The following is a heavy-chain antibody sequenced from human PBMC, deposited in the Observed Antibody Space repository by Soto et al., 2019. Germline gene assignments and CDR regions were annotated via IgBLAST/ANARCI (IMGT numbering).Heavy chain of an antibody. J-gene: IGHJ5*02. CDR2: ISGSGGST. V-gene: IGHV3-23*01. Sequence: GGSLRLSCAASGFTFSSSAMNWVRQAPGKGPEWVSVISGSGGSTYYADSVKGRFTISRDNSKNTLYLQMNRLRAEDTAVYYCAKDPGFSYIVGLVGNWFDPWGQGTLVTVSS. CDR1: GFTFSSSA. CDR3: AKDPGFSYIVGLVGNWFDP. D-gene: IGHD1-26*01.